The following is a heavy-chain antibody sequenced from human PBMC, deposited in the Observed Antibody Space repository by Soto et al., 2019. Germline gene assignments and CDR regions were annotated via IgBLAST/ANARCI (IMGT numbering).Heavy chain of an antibody. J-gene: IGHJ4*02. V-gene: IGHV3-23*01. CDR3: AKILCCSDGSCYTAVVDY. CDR1: GFTFSSHA. D-gene: IGHD2-15*01. Sequence: GGSLRLSCAGSGFTFSSHAMSWVRQAPGKGLEWVSVISSSDGSTYYADSVKGRFTISRDNSKNTLFLQMNSLRAEDTAVYYCAKILCCSDGSCYTAVVDYWGQGTLVNVFS. CDR2: ISSSDGST.